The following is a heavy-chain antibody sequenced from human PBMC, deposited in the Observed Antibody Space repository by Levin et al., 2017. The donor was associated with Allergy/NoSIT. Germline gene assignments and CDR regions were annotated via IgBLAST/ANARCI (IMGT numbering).Heavy chain of an antibody. CDR1: GFTFSDYY. Sequence: GGSLRLSCAASGFTFSDYYMSWIRQAPGKGLEWVSYISSSGSTIYYADSVKGRFTISRDNAKNSLYLQMNSLRAEDTAVYYCASEQTLIAVAGTFNYWGQGTLVTVSS. V-gene: IGHV3-11*01. CDR2: ISSSGSTI. CDR3: ASEQTLIAVAGTFNY. J-gene: IGHJ4*02. D-gene: IGHD6-19*01.